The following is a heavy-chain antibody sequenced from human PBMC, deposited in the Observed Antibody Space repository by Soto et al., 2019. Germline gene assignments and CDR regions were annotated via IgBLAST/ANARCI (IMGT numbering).Heavy chain of an antibody. Sequence: GGSLRLSCNFTFSMYSMNWVRQAPGKGLEWVAVISYDGSNKYYADSVKGRFTISRDNSKNTLYLQMNSLRAEDTAVYYCARMTTPYYYYYGMDVWGQGTTVTVSS. CDR3: ARMTTPYYYYYGMDV. CDR2: ISYDGSNK. V-gene: IGHV3-30-3*01. D-gene: IGHD4-4*01. J-gene: IGHJ6*02. CDR1: TFSMYS.